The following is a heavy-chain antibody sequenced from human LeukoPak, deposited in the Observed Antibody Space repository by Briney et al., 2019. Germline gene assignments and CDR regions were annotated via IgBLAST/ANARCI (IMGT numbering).Heavy chain of an antibody. CDR2: ISAYNGNT. J-gene: IGHJ4*02. D-gene: IGHD6-13*01. V-gene: IGHV1-18*01. CDR1: GYTFTSYG. Sequence: EASVKVSCKASGYTFTSYGISWVRQAPGQGLEWMGWISAYNGNTNYAQKLQDRVTMTTDTSASTAYMELRSLRSDDTAVYYCARDSDSAGTWIFDYWGQGTLVTVSS. CDR3: ARDSDSAGTWIFDY.